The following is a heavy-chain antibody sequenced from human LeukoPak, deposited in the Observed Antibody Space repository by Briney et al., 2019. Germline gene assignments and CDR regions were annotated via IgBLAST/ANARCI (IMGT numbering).Heavy chain of an antibody. Sequence: GGSLRHSCAASGFTFSNYWMHWVRQAPGKGLVWVSRIKTDGSATNYADSEKGRFTISRNNAKNTLYLQMNNLRVEDTGIYYCARGRYSGYEGGSDYWGQGTLVTVSS. CDR1: GFTFSNYW. J-gene: IGHJ4*02. CDR3: ARGRYSGYEGGSDY. D-gene: IGHD5-12*01. CDR2: IKTDGSAT. V-gene: IGHV3-74*01.